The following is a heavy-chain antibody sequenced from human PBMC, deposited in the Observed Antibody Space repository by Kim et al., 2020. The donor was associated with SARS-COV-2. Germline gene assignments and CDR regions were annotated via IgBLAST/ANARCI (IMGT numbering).Heavy chain of an antibody. D-gene: IGHD3-22*01. CDR1: GFTFSSYG. Sequence: GGSLRLSCAASGFTFSSYGMHWVRQAPGKGLEGVAVISYDGSNKYYADSVKGRFTISRDNSKNTLYRQTNSLRAEDTAVYYCAKTRLITYYYDSNNAVGAFDIWGHGTLVTVSP. CDR3: AKTRLITYYYDSNNAVGAFDI. V-gene: IGHV3-30*18. CDR2: ISYDGSNK. J-gene: IGHJ3*02.